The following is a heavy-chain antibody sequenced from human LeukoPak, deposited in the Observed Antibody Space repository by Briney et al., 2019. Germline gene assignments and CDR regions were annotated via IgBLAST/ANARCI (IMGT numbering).Heavy chain of an antibody. J-gene: IGHJ4*02. CDR2: IYDSGST. CDR3: ARHGSIAARWGFDY. V-gene: IGHV4-39*01. D-gene: IGHD6-6*01. Sequence: PSETLSLTCTVSGGSISSSSYYWGWIRQPPGKGLEWILSIYDSGSTYYNPSLKSRVTISVATSKNQSSLKLSSVTAADTAVYYCARHGSIAARWGFDYWGQGTLVTVSS. CDR1: GGSISSSSYY.